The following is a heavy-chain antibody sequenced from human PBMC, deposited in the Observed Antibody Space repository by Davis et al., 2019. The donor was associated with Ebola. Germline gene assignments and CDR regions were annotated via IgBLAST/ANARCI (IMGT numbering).Heavy chain of an antibody. CDR2: ISWNSGSI. CDR3: ARRPLYNNRLFFSSGMDV. CDR1: GFTFDDYA. Sequence: PGGSLRLSCAASGFTFDDYAMHWVRQAPGKGLEWVSGISWNSGSIGYADSVKGRFTISRDNAKNSLYLQMNSLRAEDTAVYYCARRPLYNNRLFFSSGMDVWGQGTTVTVAS. V-gene: IGHV3-9*01. J-gene: IGHJ6*02. D-gene: IGHD3-10*01.